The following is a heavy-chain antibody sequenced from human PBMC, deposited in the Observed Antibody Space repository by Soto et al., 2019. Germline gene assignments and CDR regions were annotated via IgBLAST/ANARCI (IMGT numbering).Heavy chain of an antibody. CDR3: ARLMLRLDYSDNKYYYYGMDV. J-gene: IGHJ6*02. CDR1: GYSFTSYW. V-gene: IGHV5-10-1*01. Sequence: GESLKISCKGSGYSFTSYWISWVREMPGKGLEWMGRIDPSDSYTNYSPSFHGHVTISADKSISTAYLQWSSLKASDTAMYYCARLMLRLDYSDNKYYYYGMDVWGQGTTVTVSS. CDR2: IDPSDSYT. D-gene: IGHD4-17*01.